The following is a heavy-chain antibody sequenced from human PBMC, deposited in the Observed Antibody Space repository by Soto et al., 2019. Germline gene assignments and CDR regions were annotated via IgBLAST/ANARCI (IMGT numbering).Heavy chain of an antibody. J-gene: IGHJ6*02. CDR1: GGSISSGDDF. D-gene: IGHD1-20*01. Sequence: QVQLQESGTGLVKPSQTLSLTCTVSGGSISSGDDFWTWIRQPPGKGLEWIGYIYYSGSTYYNPSLKSRLTMSVDTSKNQFSLKLSSVTAADTAVYYRARDRAKWKDYYYYGMEVWGQGTTVTVSS. V-gene: IGHV4-30-4*01. CDR2: IYYSGST. CDR3: ARDRAKWKDYYYYGMEV.